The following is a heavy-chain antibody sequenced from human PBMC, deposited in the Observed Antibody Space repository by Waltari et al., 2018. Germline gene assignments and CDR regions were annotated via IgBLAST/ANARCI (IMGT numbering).Heavy chain of an antibody. CDR3: TTRDV. V-gene: IGHV3-15*05. Sequence: EVQLVESGGGLVKPGGSLRRSGAASGLPFSEAWMIWVRQAPGKGLEWVGHIKSQSDGGTAVYAAPVKGRFTISRDDSKKTLFMQMNSLKTEDTAVYYCTTRDVWGNGTTVTISS. CDR1: GLPFSEAW. CDR2: IKSQSDGGTA. J-gene: IGHJ6*04.